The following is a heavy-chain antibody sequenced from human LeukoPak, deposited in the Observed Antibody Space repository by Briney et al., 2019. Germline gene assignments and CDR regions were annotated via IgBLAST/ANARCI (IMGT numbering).Heavy chain of an antibody. J-gene: IGHJ3*02. V-gene: IGHV4-59*01. Sequence: SETLSLTCIVSGGSISSYYWSWSRQPPGKGLEWIGYIYYSGSTNYNPSLKSRVTISVDTSKNQFSLKLSSVTAADTAVYYCARISGSGYNSRGAFDIWGQGTMVTVSS. D-gene: IGHD3-22*01. CDR2: IYYSGST. CDR3: ARISGSGYNSRGAFDI. CDR1: GGSISSYY.